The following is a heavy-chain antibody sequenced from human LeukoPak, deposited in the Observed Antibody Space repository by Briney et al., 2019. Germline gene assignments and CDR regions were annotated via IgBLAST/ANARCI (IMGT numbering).Heavy chain of an antibody. CDR1: GGTFSSYA. CDR2: IIPIVDTA. CDR3: AREARDIVAYCGGDCDPPFYYFDY. J-gene: IGHJ4*02. Sequence: SVKVSCKASGGTFSSYAISWVRQAPGQGLEWMGRIIPIVDTANYAQKFQGRVTITTDESTSTAYMELSSLRSEDTAVYYCAREARDIVAYCGGDCDPPFYYFDYWGQGTLVTVSS. D-gene: IGHD2-21*02. V-gene: IGHV1-69*05.